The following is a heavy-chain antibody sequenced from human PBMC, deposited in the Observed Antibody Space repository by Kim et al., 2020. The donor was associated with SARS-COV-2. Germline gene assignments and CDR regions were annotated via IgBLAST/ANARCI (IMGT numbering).Heavy chain of an antibody. CDR1: GFTFSSYA. V-gene: IGHV3-23*01. Sequence: GGSLRLSCAASGFTFSSYAMSWVRQAPGKGLEWVSAISGSGGSTYYADSVKGRFTISRDNSKNTLYLQMNSLRAEDTAVYYCAKAVEVVPGGDGYFDYWGQGTLVTVSS. CDR2: ISGSGGST. CDR3: AKAVEVVPGGDGYFDY. D-gene: IGHD2-2*01. J-gene: IGHJ4*02.